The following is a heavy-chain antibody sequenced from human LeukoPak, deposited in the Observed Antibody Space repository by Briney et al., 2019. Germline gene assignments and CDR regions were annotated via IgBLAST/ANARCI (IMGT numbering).Heavy chain of an antibody. Sequence: SETLSLTCTVSGGSISSSSYYWGWIRQPPGKGLEWIGSIYYSGSTYYDPSLKSRVTISVDTSKNQFSLKLSSVTAADTAVYFCARDPRGSVDAFDIWGQGTMVTVSS. V-gene: IGHV4-39*01. J-gene: IGHJ3*02. CDR2: IYYSGST. CDR3: ARDPRGSVDAFDI. CDR1: GGSISSSSYY. D-gene: IGHD6-19*01.